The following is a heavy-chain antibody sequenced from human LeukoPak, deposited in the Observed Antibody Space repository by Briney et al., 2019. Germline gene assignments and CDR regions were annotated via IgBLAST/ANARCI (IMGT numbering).Heavy chain of an antibody. CDR3: AARDGYNLDY. J-gene: IGHJ4*02. Sequence: GASVTVSCKASGGTFSSYAISWVRQAPGQGLEWMGRIIPILGIANYAQKFQGRVTITADKSTSTAYMELSSLRSEDTAVYYCAARDGYNLDYWGQGTLSPSPQ. V-gene: IGHV1-69*04. D-gene: IGHD5-24*01. CDR2: IIPILGIA. CDR1: GGTFSSYA.